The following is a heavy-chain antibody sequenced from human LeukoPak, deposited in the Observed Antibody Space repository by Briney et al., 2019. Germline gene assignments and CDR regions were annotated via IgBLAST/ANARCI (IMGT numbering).Heavy chain of an antibody. CDR1: GYSFTSYC. V-gene: IGHV5-51*01. CDR3: ARGYDFWSGYHHSLSDYYYGMDV. J-gene: IGHJ6*01. CDR2: IYPGDSDT. D-gene: IGHD3-3*01. Sequence: GESLKISCKGSGYSFTSYCIGWVRQMPGKGLEWMGIIYPGDSDTRYSPSFQGQVTISADKSISTAYLQWSSLKASDTAMYYCARGYDFWSGYHHSLSDYYYGMDVWGQGTTVTVSS.